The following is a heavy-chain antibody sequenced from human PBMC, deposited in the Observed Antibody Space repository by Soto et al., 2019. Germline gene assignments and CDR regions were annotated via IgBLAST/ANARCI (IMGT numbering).Heavy chain of an antibody. CDR2: ISSSSSYI. J-gene: IGHJ4*02. CDR3: ARDRWSGSQSGSSFDY. Sequence: GGSLRLSCAASGFTFSSYSMNWVRQAPGKRLEWVSSISSSSSYIYYADSVKGRFTISRDNAKNSLYLQMNSLRAEDTAVYYCARDRWSGSQSGSSFDYWGQGTLVTVSS. D-gene: IGHD2-15*01. CDR1: GFTFSSYS. V-gene: IGHV3-21*01.